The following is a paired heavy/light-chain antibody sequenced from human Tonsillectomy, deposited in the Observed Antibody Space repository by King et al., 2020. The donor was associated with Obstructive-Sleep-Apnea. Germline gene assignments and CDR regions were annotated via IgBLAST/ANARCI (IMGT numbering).Heavy chain of an antibody. CDR2: TSYDGENK. CDR1: GFSFSRYA. J-gene: IGHJ3*02. Sequence: QVQLVESGGGVVQPGRSLRLSCAASGFSFSRYAMHWVRQAPGKGLEWVAVTSYDGENKYYADSVKGRFTISRDNSKNTLDLQMNSLRAEDTAVYYCARSTQRRYDLLTAGAFDIWGQGTVVTVSS. CDR3: ARSTQRRYDLLTAGAFDI. D-gene: IGHD3-9*01. V-gene: IGHV3-30*04.
Light chain of an antibody. CDR3: QAWDSTTVV. V-gene: IGLV3-1*01. Sequence: SYELTQSPSVSVSPGQTASITCSGDKLGNNHASWYQQKPGQSPVLVIYLDDKRPSGIPERFSGSSSGNTATLTISGTQAMDEADYYCQAWDSTTVVFGGGTKLTVL. CDR1: KLGNNH. J-gene: IGLJ2*01. CDR2: LDD.